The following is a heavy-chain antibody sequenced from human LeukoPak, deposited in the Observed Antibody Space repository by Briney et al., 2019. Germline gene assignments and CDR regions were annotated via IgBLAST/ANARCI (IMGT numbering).Heavy chain of an antibody. Sequence: GGSLRLSCAASGFTFSSYAMSWVRQAPGKGLAWVSALSGSGGSTSYADSVTGRFTISRDNSQHTLYLQMNSLRAEDTAVYYCAKAGMSSSWYNYYYMDVWGKGTTVTVSS. CDR3: AKAGMSSSWYNYYYMDV. CDR1: GFTFSSYA. D-gene: IGHD6-13*01. V-gene: IGHV3-23*01. CDR2: LSGSGGST. J-gene: IGHJ6*03.